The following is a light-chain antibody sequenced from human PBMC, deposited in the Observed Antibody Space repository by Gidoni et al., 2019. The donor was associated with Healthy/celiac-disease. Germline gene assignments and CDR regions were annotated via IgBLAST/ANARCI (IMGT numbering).Light chain of an antibody. V-gene: IGKV3-20*01. J-gene: IGKJ3*01. Sequence: ELVLTQSPDTLSLSPGERATLSCRASQSVSSSYLAWYQQKPGQAPRLLIYGASSRATGIPDRFSGSGSGTDFTLTISRLEPEDFAVYYCQQYGSSPPVTFGPGTKVDIK. CDR1: QSVSSSY. CDR2: GAS. CDR3: QQYGSSPPVT.